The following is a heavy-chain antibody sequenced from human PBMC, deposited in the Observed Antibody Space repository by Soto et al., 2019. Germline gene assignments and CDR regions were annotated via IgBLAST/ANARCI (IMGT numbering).Heavy chain of an antibody. CDR1: GGTFSSYA. D-gene: IGHD3-3*01. CDR2: IIPIFGTA. J-gene: IGHJ4*02. CDR3: ARGQVLTIFGVVTLAGPYYFDY. V-gene: IGHV1-69*13. Sequence: SVKVSCKASGGTFSSYAISWVRQAPGQGLEWMGGIIPIFGTANYAQKIQGRVTITADESTSTAYMELSSLRSEDTAVYYCARGQVLTIFGVVTLAGPYYFDYWGQGTLVTVSS.